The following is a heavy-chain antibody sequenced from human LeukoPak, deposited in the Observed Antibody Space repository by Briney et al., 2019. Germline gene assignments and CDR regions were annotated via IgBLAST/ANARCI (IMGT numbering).Heavy chain of an antibody. CDR3: ARETYAEYSSSPDLYYFDY. CDR2: INPSGGST. CDR1: GYTFTSYY. V-gene: IGHV1-46*01. D-gene: IGHD6-6*01. Sequence: ASVQVSCKASGYTFTSYYMHWLRQAPGQGLEWMGIINPSGGSTSYAQKFQGRVTMTRDMSKSKVNMELSSLRSEDTAVYYCARETYAEYSSSPDLYYFDYWGQGTLVTVSS. J-gene: IGHJ4*02.